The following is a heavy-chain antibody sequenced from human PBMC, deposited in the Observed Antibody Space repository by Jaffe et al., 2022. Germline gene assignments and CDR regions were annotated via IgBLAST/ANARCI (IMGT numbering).Heavy chain of an antibody. V-gene: IGHV3-7*01. Sequence: EVQLVESGGGLVQPGGSLRLSCAASGFTFSSYWMSWVRQAPGKGLEWVANIKQDGSEKYYVDSVKGRFTISRDNAKNSLYLQMNSLRAEDTAVYYCARDKTVYINWNDNWFDPWGQGTLVTVSS. J-gene: IGHJ5*02. CDR3: ARDKTVYINWNDNWFDP. CDR1: GFTFSSYW. CDR2: IKQDGSEK. D-gene: IGHD1-20*01.